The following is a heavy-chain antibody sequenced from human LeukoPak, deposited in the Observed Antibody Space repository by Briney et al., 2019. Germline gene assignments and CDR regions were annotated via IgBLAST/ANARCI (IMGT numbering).Heavy chain of an antibody. CDR3: ASLNTVTTTMYYFDY. Sequence: PSETLSLTCAVYGGSFSGYSWNWIRQPPGKGLEWIGEIDHGGSANYNPSLKSRVTISVDTSKNQFSLKLSSVTAADTAVYYCASLNTVTTTMYYFDYWGQGTLVTVSS. J-gene: IGHJ4*02. V-gene: IGHV4-34*01. CDR2: IDHGGSA. CDR1: GGSFSGYS. D-gene: IGHD4-11*01.